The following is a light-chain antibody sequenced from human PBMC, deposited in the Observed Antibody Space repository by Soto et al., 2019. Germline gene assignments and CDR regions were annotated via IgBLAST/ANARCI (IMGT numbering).Light chain of an antibody. J-gene: IGLJ1*01. V-gene: IGLV1-40*01. Sequence: QAVVTQPPSVSGAPGQRVTISCTGSSSNIGAGYDVHWYQLLPGTSPKLLIYGNNNRPSGVPDRFSGSKSGSSASLAITGLRAEDEADYFCQSYEISLSLGVFGTGTKVTVL. CDR3: QSYEISLSLGV. CDR2: GNN. CDR1: SSNIGAGYD.